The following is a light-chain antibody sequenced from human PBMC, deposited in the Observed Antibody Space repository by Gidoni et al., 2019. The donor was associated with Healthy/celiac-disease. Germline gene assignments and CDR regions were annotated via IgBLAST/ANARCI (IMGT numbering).Light chain of an antibody. V-gene: IGKV3-15*01. CDR2: GAS. Sequence: EIVMTQSPATMSVSPGERATLSCRASQSVSSNLAWSQQKPGQAHRLLIYGASTRATGIPARFSGSGSGTEFTLTISSLQSEDFAVYYCQQYNNWPITFGQGTRLEIK. CDR1: QSVSSN. CDR3: QQYNNWPIT. J-gene: IGKJ5*01.